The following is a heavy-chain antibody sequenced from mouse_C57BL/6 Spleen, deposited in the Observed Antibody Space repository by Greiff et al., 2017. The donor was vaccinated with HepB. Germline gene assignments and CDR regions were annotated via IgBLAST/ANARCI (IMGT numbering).Heavy chain of an antibody. CDR3: TRRDYYGSSPFDY. V-gene: IGHV1-15*01. CDR2: IDPETGGT. J-gene: IGHJ2*01. CDR1: GYTFTDYE. Sequence: VQLQQSGAELVRPGASVTLSCKASGYTFTDYEMHWVKQTPVHGLEWIGAIDPETGGTAYNQKFKGKAILTADKSSSTAYMELRSLTSEDSAVYDCTRRDYYGSSPFDYWGQGTTLTVSS. D-gene: IGHD1-1*01.